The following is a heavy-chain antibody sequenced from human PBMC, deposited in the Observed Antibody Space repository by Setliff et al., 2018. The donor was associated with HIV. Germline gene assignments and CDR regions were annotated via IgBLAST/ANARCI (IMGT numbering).Heavy chain of an antibody. Sequence: GGSLRLSCVASGLTFNRYWMSWVRQVPGKGLEWVSNIKFDGSESHYADSAKGRFIASTDNAKNSLFLQMNSLKAEDTAVYYCARAYNVYDYRFDSSGYDYWGQGTLVTVSS. D-gene: IGHD3-22*01. CDR1: GLTFNRYW. CDR2: IKFDGSES. J-gene: IGHJ4*02. CDR3: ARAYNVYDYRFDSSGYDY. V-gene: IGHV3-7*03.